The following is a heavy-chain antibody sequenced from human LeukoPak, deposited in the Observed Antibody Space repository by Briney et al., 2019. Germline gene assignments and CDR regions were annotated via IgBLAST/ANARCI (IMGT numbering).Heavy chain of an antibody. Sequence: SSVKVSCKASGYSFTSYGISWVRLPPGQGLEWMGWISAYNGNTNYAQKLQGRVTMTTDTSTSTDYMELRSLRSDDTAVYYCARGVIAVAGTGPDYFDYWGQGTLVNVSS. V-gene: IGHV1-18*01. D-gene: IGHD6-19*01. CDR3: ARGVIAVAGTGPDYFDY. CDR2: ISAYNGNT. J-gene: IGHJ4*02. CDR1: GYSFTSYG.